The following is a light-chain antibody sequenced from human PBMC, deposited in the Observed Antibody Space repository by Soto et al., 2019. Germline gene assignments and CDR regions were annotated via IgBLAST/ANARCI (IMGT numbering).Light chain of an antibody. CDR1: QSISSY. Sequence: DIQMTQSPSSLSASVGDRVTITCRASQSISSYLNWYQQKPGKAPKLLIFAASSLQSGVPSRFSGSGSGTDFAFTISNLQPEDFATYFCQQSFSTPLTFGGGTKVDSK. J-gene: IGKJ4*01. CDR3: QQSFSTPLT. V-gene: IGKV1-39*01. CDR2: AAS.